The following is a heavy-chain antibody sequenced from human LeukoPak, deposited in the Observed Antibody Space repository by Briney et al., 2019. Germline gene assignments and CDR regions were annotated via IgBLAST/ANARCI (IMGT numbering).Heavy chain of an antibody. J-gene: IGHJ5*02. V-gene: IGHV4-30-4*01. CDR3: ARTDILTGSIDP. D-gene: IGHD3-9*01. Sequence: SEALSLTCTVSGGSISSGDYYWSWIRQPPGKGLEWIGYIYYSGSTYYNPSLKSRVTISVDTSKNQFSLKLSSVTAADTAVYYCARTDILTGSIDPWGQGTLVTVSS. CDR2: IYYSGST. CDR1: GGSISSGDYY.